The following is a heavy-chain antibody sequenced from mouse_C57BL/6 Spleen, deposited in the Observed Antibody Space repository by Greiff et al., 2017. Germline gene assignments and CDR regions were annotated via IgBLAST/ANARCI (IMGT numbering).Heavy chain of an antibody. V-gene: IGHV3-6*01. Sequence: EVQLQESGPGLVKPSQSLSLTCSVTGYSITSGYYWNWIRQFPGNKLEWMGYISYDGSNKYNPSLKNRISITRDPSKNQFFLKLNSVTTEDTATYYCARGGYGYPFAYWGQGTLVTVSA. J-gene: IGHJ3*01. CDR3: ARGGYGYPFAY. CDR2: ISYDGSN. CDR1: GYSITSGYY. D-gene: IGHD2-2*01.